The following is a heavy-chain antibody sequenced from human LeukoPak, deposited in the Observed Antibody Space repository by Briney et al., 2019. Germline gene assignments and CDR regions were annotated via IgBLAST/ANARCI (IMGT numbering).Heavy chain of an antibody. CDR3: AKHNDYGDYYFDY. J-gene: IGHJ4*02. Sequence: GGSLRLSCAASGFTVSSTYMTWVRQAPGKGLEWVSAISGSGGSTYYADSVKGRFTISRDNSKNTLYLQMNSLRAEDTAVYYCAKHNDYGDYYFDYWGQGTLVTVSS. D-gene: IGHD4-17*01. CDR1: GFTVSSTY. V-gene: IGHV3-23*01. CDR2: ISGSGGST.